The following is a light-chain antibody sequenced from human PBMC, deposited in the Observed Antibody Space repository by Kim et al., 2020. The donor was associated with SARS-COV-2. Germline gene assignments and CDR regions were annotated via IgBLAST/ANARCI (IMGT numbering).Light chain of an antibody. CDR3: QAWDSSSVV. J-gene: IGLJ2*01. Sequence: VSPGQTASITCSGDKLGDKYACWYQQRPGQSPVLVIYQDSKRPSGIPERFSGSNSGNTATLTISGTQAMDEADYYCQAWDSSSVVFGGGTQLTVL. CDR1: KLGDKY. V-gene: IGLV3-1*01. CDR2: QDS.